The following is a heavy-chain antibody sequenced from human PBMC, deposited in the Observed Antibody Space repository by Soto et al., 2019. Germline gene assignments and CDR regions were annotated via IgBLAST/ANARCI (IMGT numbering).Heavy chain of an antibody. Sequence: QVQLVQSGAEVKKPGASVKVSCKTSGFTFTNYYINWVRQAPGKGLEVMGWISAYSGNTNYAQNLQGRVTMTTDTSASTAYLELRSLRSDDTAVYFCARGDTYYVNWYFDYWGQGTLVTVSS. CDR2: ISAYSGNT. CDR1: GFTFTNYY. V-gene: IGHV1-18*01. D-gene: IGHD1-1*01. CDR3: ARGDTYYVNWYFDY. J-gene: IGHJ4*02.